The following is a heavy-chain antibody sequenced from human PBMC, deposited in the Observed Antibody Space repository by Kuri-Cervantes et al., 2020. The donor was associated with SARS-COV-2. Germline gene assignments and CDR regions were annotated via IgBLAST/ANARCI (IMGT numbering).Heavy chain of an antibody. CDR3: ASLSNLEWLPP. CDR2: INSDGSST. D-gene: IGHD3-3*01. V-gene: IGHV3-74*01. CDR1: GFTFSSYW. J-gene: IGHJ5*02. Sequence: GGSLRLSCAASGFTFSSYWMHWVRQAPGKGLVWVSRINSDGSSTSYADSVKGRFTISRDNAKNTLYLQMNSLRAEDTAVYYCASLSNLEWLPPWGQGTLVTLSS.